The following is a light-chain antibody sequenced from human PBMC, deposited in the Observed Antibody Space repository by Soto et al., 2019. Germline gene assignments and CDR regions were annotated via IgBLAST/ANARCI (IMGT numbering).Light chain of an antibody. CDR3: QHYNSYSEA. Sequence: DIQMTQSPSTLSGSVGDRVTITCRASQTINSWLAWYQQKPGKAPKLLIYNASTLKSGVPSRFSGSGSGTEFTLTISSLQPDDFATYYCQHYNSYSEAFGQGTKV. CDR2: NAS. J-gene: IGKJ1*01. V-gene: IGKV1-5*03. CDR1: QTINSW.